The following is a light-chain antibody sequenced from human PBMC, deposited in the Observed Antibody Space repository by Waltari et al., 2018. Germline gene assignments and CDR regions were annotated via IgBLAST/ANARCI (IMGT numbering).Light chain of an antibody. CDR3: LQYNAFYN. J-gene: IGKJ2*01. CDR1: QGIRKF. CDR2: DAS. Sequence: DIQMTQSPSSLSASIGDRVIITCQASQGIRKFLSWVQQKPGNVPKVLISDASNLETGVPSRFSGSGSGTEFTLSISSLQPDDFATYYCLQYNAFYNFGQGTRLEIK. V-gene: IGKV1-33*01.